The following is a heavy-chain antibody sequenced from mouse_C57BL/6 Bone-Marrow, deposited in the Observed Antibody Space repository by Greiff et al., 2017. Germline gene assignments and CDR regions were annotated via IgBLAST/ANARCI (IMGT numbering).Heavy chain of an antibody. Sequence: VQLQQSGPGLVQPSQSLSLTCTVTGFSLTSYGVHWVRQSPGQGLEWLGVIWSGGSTDYTAALISRLSISKANSKSQVVFKMYSLQADDTDICGRANHWDGAYWGQGTLVTVSA. CDR2: IWSGGST. CDR3: ANHWDGAY. J-gene: IGHJ3*01. V-gene: IGHV2-2*01. D-gene: IGHD4-1*01. CDR1: GFSLTSYG.